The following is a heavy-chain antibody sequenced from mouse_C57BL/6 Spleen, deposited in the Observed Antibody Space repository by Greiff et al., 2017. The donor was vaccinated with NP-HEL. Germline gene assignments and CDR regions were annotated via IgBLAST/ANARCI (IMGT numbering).Heavy chain of an antibody. CDR2: IYPGDGDT. Sequence: VQLVESGPELVKPGASVKISCKASGYAFSSSWMNWVKQRPGKGLEWIGRIYPGDGDTNYNGKFKGKATLTADKSSSTAYMQLSSLTSEDSAVYFCARQGGGYDAMDYWGQGTSVTVSS. V-gene: IGHV1-82*01. CDR3: ARQGGGYDAMDY. J-gene: IGHJ4*01. CDR1: GYAFSSSW.